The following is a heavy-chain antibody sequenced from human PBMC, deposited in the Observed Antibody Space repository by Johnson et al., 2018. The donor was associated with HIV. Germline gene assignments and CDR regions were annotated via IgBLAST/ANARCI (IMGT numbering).Heavy chain of an antibody. CDR3: ARQLGSDAFDI. CDR2: ISWNSGSI. CDR1: GFTFDDYA. D-gene: IGHD7-27*01. V-gene: IGHV3-9*01. Sequence: VQLVESGGGLVQPGRSLRLSCAASGFTFDDYAMHWVRQAPGKGLEWVSGISWNSGSIGYADSVKGRFTISRDNAKNSLYLQMNSLRAEDTAVYYCARQLGSDAFDIWGQGTVVTVSS. J-gene: IGHJ3*02.